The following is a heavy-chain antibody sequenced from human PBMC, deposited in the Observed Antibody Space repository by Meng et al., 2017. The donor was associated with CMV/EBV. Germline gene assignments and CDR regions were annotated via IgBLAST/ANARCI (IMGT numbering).Heavy chain of an antibody. CDR1: GYTFTTYD. V-gene: IGHV1-8*03. J-gene: IGHJ4*02. CDR2: MNPNSGNT. CDR3: ARGHYYCRGISCYSLDY. D-gene: IGHD2-2*02. Sequence: ASVKVSCKASGYTFTTYDLNWVRQAPGQGREWMGWMNPNSGNTGSAQKFQGRVTFSRNTSMNTAYMELSSLRSEDTAVYYCARGHYYCRGISCYSLDYWGQGTLVTVSS.